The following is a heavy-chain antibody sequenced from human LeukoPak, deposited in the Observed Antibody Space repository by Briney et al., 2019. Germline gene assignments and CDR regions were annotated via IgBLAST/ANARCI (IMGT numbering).Heavy chain of an antibody. J-gene: IGHJ4*02. CDR2: FDREDGET. Sequence: ASVKVSCKVSGYTLTELSMHWVRQAPGKGLEWMGGFDREDGETIYSKKFQGRVTMTEDTSTDTAYMELSSLRSEDTAVYYCATILNYYDSSGYFYWGQGTLVTVSS. CDR1: GYTLTELS. V-gene: IGHV1-24*01. D-gene: IGHD3-22*01. CDR3: ATILNYYDSSGYFY.